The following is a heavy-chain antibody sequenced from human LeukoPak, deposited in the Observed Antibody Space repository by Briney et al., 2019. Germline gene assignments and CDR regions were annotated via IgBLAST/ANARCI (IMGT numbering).Heavy chain of an antibody. CDR2: IYHSGTT. CDR1: GYSISSDYC. D-gene: IGHD3-3*01. V-gene: IGHV4-38-2*01. Sequence: SETLSLTCAVSGYSISSDYCWGWIRQPPGKGLEWIGSIYHSGTTYYNPSLKSRVTISVDTSKNQFSLKLSSVTAADTAVYYCARHLNSIFGVVTPDYWGQGTLVTVSS. J-gene: IGHJ4*02. CDR3: ARHLNSIFGVVTPDY.